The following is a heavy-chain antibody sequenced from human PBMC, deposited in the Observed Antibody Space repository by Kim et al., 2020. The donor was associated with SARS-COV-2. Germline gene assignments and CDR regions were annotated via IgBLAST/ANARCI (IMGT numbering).Heavy chain of an antibody. Sequence: GGSLRLSCAASGFTFSSYEMNWVRQAPGKGLEWVSYISSSGSTIYYADSVKGRFTISRDNAKNSLYLQMNSLRAEDTAVYYCAREPRYNWNFLSPLAFDIWGQGTMVTVSS. V-gene: IGHV3-48*03. J-gene: IGHJ3*02. D-gene: IGHD1-7*01. CDR1: GFTFSSYE. CDR3: AREPRYNWNFLSPLAFDI. CDR2: ISSSGSTI.